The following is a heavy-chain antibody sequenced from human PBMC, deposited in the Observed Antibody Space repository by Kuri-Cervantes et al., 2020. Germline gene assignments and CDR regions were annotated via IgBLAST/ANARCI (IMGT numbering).Heavy chain of an antibody. D-gene: IGHD2-21*01. CDR1: GYSFTSYW. CDR2: IYPGDSDT. J-gene: IGHJ1*01. V-gene: IGHV5-51*01. Sequence: GGSLRLCCKGSGYSFTSYWIGWVRQMPGKGLEWMGIIYPGDSDTRYSPSFQGQVTISAAKSISTAYLQWSSLKASDTAMYYCARGGTYCGGDCYSEYFQHWGQGTLVTVSS. CDR3: ARGGTYCGGDCYSEYFQH.